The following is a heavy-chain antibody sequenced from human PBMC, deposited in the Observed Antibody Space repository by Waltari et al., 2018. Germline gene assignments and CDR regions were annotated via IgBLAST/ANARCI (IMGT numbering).Heavy chain of an antibody. V-gene: IGHV1-46*01. J-gene: IGHJ4*02. CDR2: IDPSGGTT. CDR3: ARSGGSSVFHF. CDR1: GYTLTNYY. Sequence: QVQLVQSGAELKKPGASVKISCKASGYTLTNYYLHWVRQAPGQGLEWMGVIDPSGGTTSYTQKFQGRVTMTRDTSTSTVYMELSSLRSEDTAVYFCARSGGSSVFHFWGQGTLVTVSS. D-gene: IGHD2-15*01.